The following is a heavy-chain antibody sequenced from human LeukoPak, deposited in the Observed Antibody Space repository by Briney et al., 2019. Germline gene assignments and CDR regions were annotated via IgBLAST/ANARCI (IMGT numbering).Heavy chain of an antibody. CDR1: GGSFSGYY. Sequence: SETLSLTCAVCGGSFSGYYWSWIRRPPGKGLEWTGEINHSGSTNYNPSLKSRVTISVDTSKNQFSLKLSSVTAADTAVYYCARYYYDSSGYYVDYWGQGTLVTVSS. V-gene: IGHV4-34*01. CDR3: ARYYYDSSGYYVDY. D-gene: IGHD3-22*01. CDR2: INHSGST. J-gene: IGHJ4*02.